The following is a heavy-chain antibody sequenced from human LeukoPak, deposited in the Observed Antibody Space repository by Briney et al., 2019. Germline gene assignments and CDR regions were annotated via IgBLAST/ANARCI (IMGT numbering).Heavy chain of an antibody. J-gene: IGHJ4*02. CDR2: INPNSGGT. CDR3: ARGGTSYYSDY. Sequence: ASVKVSCKASGYTFTGYCLHWLRQAPGQGLEWMGWINPNSGGTNYAQKFQGSVTMTRDTAISTVYMELSRLRFDDTAVYYCARGGTSYYSDYWGQGTLVTVSS. CDR1: GYTFTGYC. D-gene: IGHD3-9*01. V-gene: IGHV1-2*02.